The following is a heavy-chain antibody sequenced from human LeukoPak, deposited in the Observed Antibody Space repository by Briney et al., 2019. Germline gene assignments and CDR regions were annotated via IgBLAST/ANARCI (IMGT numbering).Heavy chain of an antibody. J-gene: IGHJ4*02. V-gene: IGHV1-2*02. CDR1: GYTFSDYY. D-gene: IGHD2-2*01. CDR2: LSPNSGGI. Sequence: ASVKVSCKTSGYTFSDYYIHWVRQAPGQGLEWMGWLSPNSGGINSAQKFQGRVTMTRDTSISTAYMELNRLRSDDTAVYYCARCSTSCSNFDYWGQGTPVTVSS. CDR3: ARCSTSCSNFDY.